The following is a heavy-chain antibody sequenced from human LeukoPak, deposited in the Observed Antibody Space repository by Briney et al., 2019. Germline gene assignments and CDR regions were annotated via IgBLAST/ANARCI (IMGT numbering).Heavy chain of an antibody. CDR3: ARSPHCGGDCYPFDY. CDR2: INHSGST. CDR1: GGSFSGYY. J-gene: IGHJ4*02. Sequence: PSETLSLTCAVYGGSFSGYYWSWIRQPPGKGLEWIGEINHSGSTNYNPSLKSRVTISVDTSKNQFSLKLSSVTAADTAVYYCARSPHCGGDCYPFDYWGQGTLVTVSS. D-gene: IGHD2-21*02. V-gene: IGHV4-34*01.